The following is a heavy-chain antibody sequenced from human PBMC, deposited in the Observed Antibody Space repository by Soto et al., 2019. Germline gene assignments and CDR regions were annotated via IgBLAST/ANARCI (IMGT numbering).Heavy chain of an antibody. V-gene: IGHV3-74*01. J-gene: IGHJ4*02. Sequence: GGSLRLSCAASGFTFSSYWMHWVRQAPGKGLVWVSRINSDGSSTSYADSVKGRFTISRDNAKNTLYLQMNSLRAEDTAVYYCARVKSSGYDPPYPALDYRGQGTLVTVSS. CDR3: ARVKSSGYDPPYPALDY. CDR1: GFTFSSYW. D-gene: IGHD5-12*01. CDR2: INSDGSST.